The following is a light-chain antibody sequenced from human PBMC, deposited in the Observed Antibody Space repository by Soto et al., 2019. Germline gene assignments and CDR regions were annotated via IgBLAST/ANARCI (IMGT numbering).Light chain of an antibody. J-gene: IGLJ1*01. CDR1: STDIGGSKY. Sequence: LTHPASLSGSPGQSITISCAGTSTDIGGSKYVSWYQQHPGKAPKLIIYEVTYRPSGVSARFSGSKSGNTASLTVSGLQAEDEADYYCSSKRSSDTLYVFGTGTKVTVL. CDR2: EVT. V-gene: IGLV2-14*01. CDR3: SSKRSSDTLYV.